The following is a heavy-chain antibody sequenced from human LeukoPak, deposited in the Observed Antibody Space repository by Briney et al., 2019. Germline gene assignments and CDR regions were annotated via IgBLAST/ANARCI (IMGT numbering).Heavy chain of an antibody. CDR2: IKQDGSEK. CDR1: GGSFSGYY. CDR3: AREPTPLEIDYYDSSGMGAFDI. D-gene: IGHD3-22*01. Sequence: ETLSLTCAVYGGSFSGYYWSWIRQPPGKGLEWVANIKQDGSEKYYVDSVKGRFTISRDNAKNSLYLQMNSLRAEDTAVYYCAREPTPLEIDYYDSSGMGAFDIWGQGTMVTVSS. J-gene: IGHJ3*02. V-gene: IGHV3-7*03.